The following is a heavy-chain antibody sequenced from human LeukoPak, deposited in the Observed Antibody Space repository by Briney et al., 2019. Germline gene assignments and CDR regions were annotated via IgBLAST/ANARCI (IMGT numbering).Heavy chain of an antibody. V-gene: IGHV1-18*04. Sequence: ASVKVSCKSSGYTFASYGISWVRQAPGQGLEWMGWISGYNGNTNYAQKLQGRVTMTTDTYTRTAYMELRSLRSDDTAVYYCARYYDFWKNYYYYMDVWGKGTTVTVSS. D-gene: IGHD3-3*01. CDR2: ISGYNGNT. CDR1: GYTFASYG. J-gene: IGHJ6*03. CDR3: ARYYDFWKNYYYYMDV.